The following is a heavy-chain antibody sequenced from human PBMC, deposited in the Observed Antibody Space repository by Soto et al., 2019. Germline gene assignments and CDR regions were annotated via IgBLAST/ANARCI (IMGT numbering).Heavy chain of an antibody. V-gene: IGHV4-39*01. Sequence: SETLSLTCTVSGGSISSRDYYWGWIRQPPGKGLEWIGTIYYSGSTYYNPSLKSRVTISVDTSKNQFSLKLSSVTAADTAVYYCATSNWFAPWGQGTLVTVSS. CDR2: IYYSGST. J-gene: IGHJ5*02. CDR1: GGSISSRDYY. CDR3: ATSNWFAP.